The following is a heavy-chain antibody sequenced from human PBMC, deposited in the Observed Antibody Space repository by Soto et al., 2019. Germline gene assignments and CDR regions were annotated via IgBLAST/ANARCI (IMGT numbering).Heavy chain of an antibody. CDR2: IWYDGSNK. D-gene: IGHD2-15*01. CDR3: ARDSVAATVRLPFDY. V-gene: IGHV3-33*01. Sequence: PGGSLRLSCAASGFTFSSYGMHWVRQAPGKGLEWVAVIWYDGSNKYYADSVKGRFTISRDNSKNTLYLQMNSLRAEDTAVYYCARDSVAATVRLPFDYWGQGTLVTVSS. J-gene: IGHJ4*02. CDR1: GFTFSSYG.